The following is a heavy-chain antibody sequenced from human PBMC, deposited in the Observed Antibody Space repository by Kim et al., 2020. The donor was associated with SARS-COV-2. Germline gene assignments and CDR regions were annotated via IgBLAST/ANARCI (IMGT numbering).Heavy chain of an antibody. CDR3: DRVAGRGSRNVMDG. Sequence: GGSLRLSCVGSGFIFSDHYMAWVRQAPGKGLEWVGSIRNKANSYNTEYAASGQGRISISRDDSKNSLHVQMNSLKTEDTAVYYCDRVAGRGSRNVMDGWGQGTPVTVSS. V-gene: IGHV3-72*01. D-gene: IGHD6-13*01. J-gene: IGHJ6*02. CDR1: GFIFSDHY. CDR2: IRNKANSYNT.